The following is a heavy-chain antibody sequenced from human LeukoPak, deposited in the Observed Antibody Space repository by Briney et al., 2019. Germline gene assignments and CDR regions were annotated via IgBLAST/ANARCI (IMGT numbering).Heavy chain of an antibody. CDR2: IKPDGNEK. CDR3: ARVFLLVGSGSFDC. V-gene: IGHV3-7*01. J-gene: IGHJ4*02. Sequence: GGSLRLSCAASGFTFSTYWMTWVRQAPGKGLEWVAHIKPDGNEKYYVDSVEGRLTVSRDNAKNSLYLQMHSLRVEDTAVYYCARVFLLVGSGSFDCWGQGTLVTVSS. D-gene: IGHD3-22*01. CDR1: GFTFSTYW.